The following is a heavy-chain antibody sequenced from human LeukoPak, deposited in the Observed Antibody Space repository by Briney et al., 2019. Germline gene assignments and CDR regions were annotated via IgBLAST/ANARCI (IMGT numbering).Heavy chain of an antibody. CDR1: GFTFDDYG. J-gene: IGHJ4*02. CDR3: AREGHRGSYSSDYYFDY. D-gene: IGHD1-26*01. Sequence: GGSLRLSCAASGFTFDDYGMSWVRQAPGKGLEWVSGINWNGGSTGYADSVKGRFTISRDNAKNSLYLQMNSLRAEDTALYYCAREGHRGSYSSDYYFDYWGQGTLVTVSS. CDR2: INWNGGST. V-gene: IGHV3-20*04.